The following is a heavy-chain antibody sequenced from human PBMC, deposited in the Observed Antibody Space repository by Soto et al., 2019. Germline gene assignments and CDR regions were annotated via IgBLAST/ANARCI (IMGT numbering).Heavy chain of an antibody. Sequence: EVQLVESGGGLVQPGGSLKLSCVASGFTFSGAAMHWVRQASGKGLEWIGRIRSKTNSYATVHAASVKGRFTSSRDDVKNTAYLQMNRRKAEVMAGYYCRLLSLEVTFGGRCFWGQGTLVTGSS. D-gene: IGHD3-16*01. CDR3: RLLSLEVTFGGRCF. V-gene: IGHV3-73*01. CDR1: GFTFSGAA. CDR2: IRSKTNSYAT. J-gene: IGHJ1*01.